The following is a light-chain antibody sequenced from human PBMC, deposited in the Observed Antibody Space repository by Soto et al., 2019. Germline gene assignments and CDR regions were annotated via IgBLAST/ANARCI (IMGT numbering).Light chain of an antibody. V-gene: IGKV3-20*01. CDR3: QHYGSSPT. J-gene: IGKJ1*01. Sequence: EIVLTQSPGTLSLSPGARATLSCRASQSVSSSYFAWYQQKPGQAPRLLIYGASTRVTGIPDRFSGSGSRTDFTLTISRLEPEDFAVYYCQHYGSSPTFGQGTKVEIK. CDR1: QSVSSSY. CDR2: GAS.